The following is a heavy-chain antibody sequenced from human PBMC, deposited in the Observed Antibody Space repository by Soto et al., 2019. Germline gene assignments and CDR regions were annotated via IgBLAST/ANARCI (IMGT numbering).Heavy chain of an antibody. CDR3: ARIPTDGYFDL. D-gene: IGHD2-8*01. J-gene: IGHJ2*01. Sequence: QITLKESGPTMVKPTQTLTLTCTYSGFSLTTSGVGVGWIRQPPGKALEWLALIYWDDDKHYSPSLKTRLTITKDTSKNQVVLTMTNMDPVDTATYYCARIPTDGYFDLWGRGTLVTVSS. V-gene: IGHV2-5*02. CDR1: GFSLTTSGVG. CDR2: IYWDDDK.